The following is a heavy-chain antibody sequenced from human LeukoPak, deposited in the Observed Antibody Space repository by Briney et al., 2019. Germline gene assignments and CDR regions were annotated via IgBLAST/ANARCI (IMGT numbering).Heavy chain of an antibody. Sequence: GGSLTLSCAASEFTFSSYWMHWVRQGPGKGLVWVSRINTDGSSTRYADSVKGRFTISRDNAKNTLYLQMNSRRAEDTAVYYCARESGFCSSTSCYRPEDYWGQGTLVTVSS. CDR1: EFTFSSYW. CDR2: INTDGSST. CDR3: ARESGFCSSTSCYRPEDY. D-gene: IGHD2-2*01. J-gene: IGHJ4*02. V-gene: IGHV3-74*01.